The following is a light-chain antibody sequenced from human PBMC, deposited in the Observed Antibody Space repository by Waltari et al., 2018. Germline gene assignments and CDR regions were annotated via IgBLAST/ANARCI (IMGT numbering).Light chain of an antibody. Sequence: EIVLTQSPGTLSLSPGERATLSCRASQSLSSSHLVWYQQKPGQAHRLLIYGASSRATAIPDRFSGSGSGTDFTLTISRLEPEDFAVYYCQQHGSSPGTFGQGTKVEIK. CDR1: QSLSSSH. J-gene: IGKJ1*01. CDR2: GAS. CDR3: QQHGSSPGT. V-gene: IGKV3-20*01.